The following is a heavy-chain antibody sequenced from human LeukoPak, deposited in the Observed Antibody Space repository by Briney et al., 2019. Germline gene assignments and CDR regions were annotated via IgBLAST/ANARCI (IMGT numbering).Heavy chain of an antibody. CDR3: ARDLGEMATYMDV. Sequence: AVKDSCKPPGDTFSSYTISWVRQAPGQGLEWMGRIIPILGIANYAQEFQGRVTITADKSTSTAYMELSSLRSEDTAVYYCARDLGEMATYMDVWGQGTTVTVSS. D-gene: IGHD5-24*01. J-gene: IGHJ6*02. CDR2: IIPILGIA. V-gene: IGHV1-69*04. CDR1: GDTFSSYT.